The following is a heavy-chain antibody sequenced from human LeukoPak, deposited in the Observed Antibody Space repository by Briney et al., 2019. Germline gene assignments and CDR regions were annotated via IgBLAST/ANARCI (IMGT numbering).Heavy chain of an antibody. CDR2: INHSGST. V-gene: IGHV4-34*01. CDR3: AIMYYDILTGYYGFDY. D-gene: IGHD3-9*01. J-gene: IGHJ4*02. Sequence: SETLSLTCAVYGGSFSGYYWSWIRQPPGKGPEWIGEINHSGSTNYNPSLKSRVTISVDTSKNQFSLKLSSVTAADTAVYYCAIMYYDILTGYYGFDYWGQGTLVTVSS. CDR1: GGSFSGYY.